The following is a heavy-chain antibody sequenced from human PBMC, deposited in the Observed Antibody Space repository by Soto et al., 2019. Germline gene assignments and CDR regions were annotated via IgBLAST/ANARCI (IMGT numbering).Heavy chain of an antibody. CDR3: ARDRGYFDY. Sequence: QVQLVQSGAEVKKPGSSVKVSCKVSGGTFSSYAISWVRQAPGQGLEWMGWFIPIFGTATYAQKFQGRVTITADESTSADYMELSSLRSEDTAVYYCARDRGYFDYWGQGTLVTVSS. V-gene: IGHV1-69*12. J-gene: IGHJ4*02. CDR2: FIPIFGTA. CDR1: GGTFSSYA.